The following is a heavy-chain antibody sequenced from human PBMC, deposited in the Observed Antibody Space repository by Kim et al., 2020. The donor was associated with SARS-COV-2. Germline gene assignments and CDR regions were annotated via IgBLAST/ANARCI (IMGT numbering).Heavy chain of an antibody. CDR2: IKQDGNQK. J-gene: IGHJ3*02. D-gene: IGHD6-19*01. Sequence: GGSLRRSCAASGFTFSSYWMTWVRQAPGKGLEWVANIKQDGNQKYYVDSVKGRFTISRDNAKNSLYLQMNSLRAEDTGVYYCARDGDLYSSGKDAFDIWGQGTMVTVSS. CDR3: ARDGDLYSSGKDAFDI. CDR1: GFTFSSYW. V-gene: IGHV3-7*01.